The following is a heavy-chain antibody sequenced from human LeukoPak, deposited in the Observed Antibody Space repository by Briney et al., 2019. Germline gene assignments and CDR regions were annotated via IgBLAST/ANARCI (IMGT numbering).Heavy chain of an antibody. V-gene: IGHV3-7*01. CDR3: AKGVYYYDSSGFPPGY. CDR2: IKPDGTEK. Sequence: PGGSLRLSCIASGFNFSSYWMSWIRRAPGKGLEWVVNIKPDGTEKYYVDSVKGRFTISRDNAKSSLFLQMNSLRAEDTAVYYCAKGVYYYDSSGFPPGYWGQGTLVTVSS. D-gene: IGHD3-22*01. J-gene: IGHJ4*02. CDR1: GFNFSSYW.